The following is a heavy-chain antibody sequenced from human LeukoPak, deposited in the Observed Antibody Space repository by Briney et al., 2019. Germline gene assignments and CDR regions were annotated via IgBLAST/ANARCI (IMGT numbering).Heavy chain of an antibody. CDR3: ERPSEWELLDY. D-gene: IGHD1-26*01. V-gene: IGHV1-2*02. CDR1: GYIFTGYY. J-gene: IGHJ4*02. Sequence: ALVKVSCKASGYIFTGYYMHWVRQAPGQGREWRGWMNPNSGDTTYAQKCQGRVTMTRNTSISTAYMELSRLRSDEPAVYSWERPSEWELLDYWGQGTLVTVSS. CDR2: MNPNSGDT.